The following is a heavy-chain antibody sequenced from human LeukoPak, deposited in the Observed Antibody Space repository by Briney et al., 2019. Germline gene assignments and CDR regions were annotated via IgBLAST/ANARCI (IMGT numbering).Heavy chain of an antibody. CDR3: ARVIAVAGTRYYYYYYMDV. J-gene: IGHJ6*03. V-gene: IGHV3-53*01. Sequence: PGGSLRLSCAASGFTVSSNYMSWVRQAPGKGLEWVSVIYSGGSTYYADSVKGRFTISRDNSKNTLYLQMNSLRAEDTAVYYCARVIAVAGTRYYYYYYMDVWGKGTTVTISS. D-gene: IGHD6-19*01. CDR2: IYSGGST. CDR1: GFTVSSNY.